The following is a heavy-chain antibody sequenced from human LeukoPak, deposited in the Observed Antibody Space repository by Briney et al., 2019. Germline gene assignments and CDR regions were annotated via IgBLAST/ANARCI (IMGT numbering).Heavy chain of an antibody. CDR1: GASISSYY. J-gene: IGHJ4*02. D-gene: IGHD3-10*01. CDR2: IYYSGAS. V-gene: IGHV4-59*08. Sequence: PSETLSLTCTVSGASISSYYWSWIRQPPGKGLELIGYIYYSGASNYNPSLKSRGNILVDTSKSQFSLKLSSVTAADTAVYYCARLRPRWFGELRNYFDYWGQGTLVTVSS. CDR3: ARLRPRWFGELRNYFDY.